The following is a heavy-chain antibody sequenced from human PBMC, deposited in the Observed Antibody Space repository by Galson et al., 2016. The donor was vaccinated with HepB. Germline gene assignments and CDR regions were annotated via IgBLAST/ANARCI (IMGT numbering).Heavy chain of an antibody. CDR3: ARDGTSLIQGVPLDF. CDR2: ISSSSDKI. CDR1: GFSFRTYY. D-gene: IGHD3-10*01. Sequence: CRAPSGFSFRTYYMTWVRQAQGKGLAWVSSISSSSDKISYGDSVRGRFTTSRDNAKNSLYLQMTSLRGEHTAVYYCARDGTSLIQGVPLDFWGQGTLVTVSS. J-gene: IGHJ4*02. V-gene: IGHV3-21*01.